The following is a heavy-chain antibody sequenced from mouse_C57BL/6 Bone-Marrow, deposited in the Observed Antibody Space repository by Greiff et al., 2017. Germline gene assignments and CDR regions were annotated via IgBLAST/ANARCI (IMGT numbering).Heavy chain of an antibody. CDR2: IYPGGGYT. D-gene: IGHD2-5*01. V-gene: IGHV1-63*01. CDR1: GYTFTNYW. J-gene: IGHJ4*01. CDR3: ARYYSNYYDAMDY. Sequence: VQLQQSGAELVRPGTSVKMSCKASGYTFTNYWIGWAKQRPGHGLEWIGDIYPGGGYTNYNEKFKGKATMTADKSSSPAYMQFSSLTSEDSAIYYCARYYSNYYDAMDYWGQGTSVTVSS.